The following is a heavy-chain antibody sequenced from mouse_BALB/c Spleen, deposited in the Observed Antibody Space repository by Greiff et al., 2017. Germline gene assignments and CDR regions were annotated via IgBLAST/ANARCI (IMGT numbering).Heavy chain of an antibody. Sequence: EVQVVESGGGLVQPGGSLKLSCAASGFTFSSYTMSWVRQTPEKRLEWVAYISNGGGSTYYPDTVKGRFTISRDNAKNTLYLQMSSLKSEDTAMYYCARHGTTAYAMDYWGQGTSVTVSS. CDR3: ARHGTTAYAMDY. J-gene: IGHJ4*01. V-gene: IGHV5-12-2*01. CDR2: ISNGGGST. CDR1: GFTFSSYT. D-gene: IGHD1-2*01.